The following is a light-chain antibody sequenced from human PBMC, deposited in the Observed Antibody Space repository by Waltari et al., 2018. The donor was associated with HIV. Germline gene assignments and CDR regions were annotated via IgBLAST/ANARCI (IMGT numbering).Light chain of an antibody. Sequence: EIVLTQSPATLSLSPGERATLSCRASQAISSGYLAWYQQIRGQAPRLLIFGASSRATGIPDRFSGSGSETVLTLTISSLEPEDFAMYYCQQYGSSPCTFGQGTRLEIK. CDR3: QQYGSSPCT. CDR2: GAS. CDR1: QAISSGY. V-gene: IGKV3-20*01. J-gene: IGKJ2*02.